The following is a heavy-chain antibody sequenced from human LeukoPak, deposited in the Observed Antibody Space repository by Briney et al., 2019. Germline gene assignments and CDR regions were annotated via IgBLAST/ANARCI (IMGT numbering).Heavy chain of an antibody. CDR2: VRGDGET. Sequence: GGCLRLSCVASVFSFRDYAMSWVRHTPAGGLEWVSGVRGDGETFYTDSVTGRFTLPSDHSRHTVYLQLSNLRVEDTAVYYCAKASWVSSADAVLWGQGTLVTVS. J-gene: IGHJ1*01. CDR3: AKASWVSSADAVL. V-gene: IGHV3-23*01. D-gene: IGHD3-16*01. CDR1: VFSFRDYA.